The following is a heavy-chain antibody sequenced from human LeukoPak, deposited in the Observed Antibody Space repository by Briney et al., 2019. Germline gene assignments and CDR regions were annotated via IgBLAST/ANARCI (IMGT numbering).Heavy chain of an antibody. V-gene: IGHV4-4*02. D-gene: IGHD2-15*01. J-gene: IGHJ4*02. CDR3: ARTLGYCSGAGCYYFDY. CDR2: IYHSGTA. CDR1: GGSINSSNW. Sequence: SGTLSLTCAVSGGSINSSNWWNWVRQPPGKGLEWIGEIYHSGTANYNPSLKSRVTISVDKSKNQFYLTLNSVTAADTAVYFCARTLGYCSGAGCYYFDYWGQGTQVTVSS.